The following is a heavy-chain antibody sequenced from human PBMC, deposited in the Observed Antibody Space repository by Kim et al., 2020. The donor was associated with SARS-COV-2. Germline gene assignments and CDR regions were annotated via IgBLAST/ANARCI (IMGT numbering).Heavy chain of an antibody. V-gene: IGHV1-46*01. CDR1: GYTFSNYY. Sequence: ASVKVSCRASGYTFSNYYIHWVRQAPGQGLEWRGTINPNGGGTSNAQKFQGRVIMTRDMSTSTVFMELTSLRSEDTAIYYCARVSSGSYSPIDYWGQGTL. CDR2: INPNGGGT. J-gene: IGHJ4*02. D-gene: IGHD1-26*01. CDR3: ARVSSGSYSPIDY.